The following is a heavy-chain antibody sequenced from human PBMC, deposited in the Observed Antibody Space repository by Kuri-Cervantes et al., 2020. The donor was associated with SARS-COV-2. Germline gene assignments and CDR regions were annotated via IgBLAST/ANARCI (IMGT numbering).Heavy chain of an antibody. Sequence: GGSLRLSCAASGFTFSNYAIHWVRQAPGKGLEWVAVISYDGSNKYYADSVKGRFTISRDNSKNTLYLQMNSLRAEDTAVYYCAREHIYGSGSTIPYYYYYGMDVWGQGTTVTVSS. J-gene: IGHJ6*02. D-gene: IGHD3-10*01. CDR3: AREHIYGSGSTIPYYYYYGMDV. V-gene: IGHV3-30*01. CDR1: GFTFSNYA. CDR2: ISYDGSNK.